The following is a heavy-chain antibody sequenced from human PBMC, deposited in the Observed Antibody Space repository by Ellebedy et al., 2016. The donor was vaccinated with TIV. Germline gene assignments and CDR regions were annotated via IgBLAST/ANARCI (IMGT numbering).Heavy chain of an antibody. Sequence: PGGSLRLSCAASGFNVSSNYMSWVRQAPGKGLEWVSVIYSGGSTNYADSVKGRFTISRDNSMNTLYLQMNSLRAEDTAVYYCASRRGQRYFDWPLSGMDVWGQGTTVIVSS. D-gene: IGHD3-9*01. CDR3: ASRRGQRYFDWPLSGMDV. CDR1: GFNVSSNY. V-gene: IGHV3-53*01. CDR2: IYSGGST. J-gene: IGHJ6*02.